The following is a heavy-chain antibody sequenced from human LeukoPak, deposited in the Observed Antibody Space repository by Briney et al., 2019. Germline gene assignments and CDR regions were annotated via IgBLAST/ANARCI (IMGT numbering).Heavy chain of an antibody. CDR2: IYYSGST. Sequence: SETLSLTCNVSGVSISSSSYYWGWIRQPPGKGLEWIGSIYYSGSTYYNPSLKSRVTISVDTSKNQFSLKLSSVTAADTAVYYCARWADAFDIWGQGTMVTVSS. CDR3: ARWADAFDI. V-gene: IGHV4-39*07. J-gene: IGHJ3*02. CDR1: GVSISSSSYY.